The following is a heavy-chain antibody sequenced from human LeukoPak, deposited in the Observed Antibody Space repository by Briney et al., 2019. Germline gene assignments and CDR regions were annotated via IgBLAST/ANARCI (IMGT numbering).Heavy chain of an antibody. CDR3: ARLSRGYYSSTSCSPRHPKYYYYGMDV. CDR2: INHSGST. D-gene: IGHD2-2*01. J-gene: IGHJ6*02. CDR1: GGSFSGYY. V-gene: IGHV4-34*01. Sequence: PSETLSLTCAVYGGSFSGYYWSWIRQPPGKGLEWIGEINHSGSTNYNPSLKSRVTISVDTSKNQFSLKLSSVTAADTAVYYCARLSRGYYSSTSCSPRHPKYYYYGMDVWGQGTTVTVSS.